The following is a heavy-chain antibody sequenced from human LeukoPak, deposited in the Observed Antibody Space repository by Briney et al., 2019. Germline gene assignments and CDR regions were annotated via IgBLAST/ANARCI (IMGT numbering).Heavy chain of an antibody. CDR1: GYTFTGYY. Sequence: ASVKVSCKASGYTFTGYYMHWVRQAPRQGLEWMGWINPNSGGTNYAQKFQGRVTMTRDTSISTAYMELSRLRSDDTAVYYCASLHYGPTPDWFDPWGQGTLVTVSS. CDR2: INPNSGGT. CDR3: ASLHYGPTPDWFDP. V-gene: IGHV1-2*02. D-gene: IGHD4-17*01. J-gene: IGHJ5*02.